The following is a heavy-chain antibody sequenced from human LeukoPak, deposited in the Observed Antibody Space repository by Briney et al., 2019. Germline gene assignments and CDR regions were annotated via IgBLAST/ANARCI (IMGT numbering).Heavy chain of an antibody. CDR1: GGTFSSYA. J-gene: IGHJ4*02. CDR2: ISPILGIA. D-gene: IGHD2-15*01. V-gene: IGHV1-69*04. CDR3: ARGEVCSGGSCYSVGFDY. Sequence: SVKVSCKVSGGTFSSYAISWVRQAPGQGLEWMGRISPILGIANYAQKFQGRVTITADKSTSTAYMELSSLRSEDTAVYYCARGEVCSGGSCYSVGFDYWGQGTLVTVSS.